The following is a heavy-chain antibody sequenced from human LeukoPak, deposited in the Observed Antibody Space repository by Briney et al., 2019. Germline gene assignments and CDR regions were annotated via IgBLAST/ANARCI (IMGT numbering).Heavy chain of an antibody. Sequence: GGSLRLSCAASGFTFSSYAMHWVRQAPGKGLEWVAVISYDGSNKYYADSVKGRFTISRDNSKNTLYLQMNSLRAEDTAAYYCARSPTPSIVVVPAAPFDYWGQGTLVTVSS. CDR1: GFTFSSYA. V-gene: IGHV3-30-3*01. J-gene: IGHJ4*02. D-gene: IGHD2-2*01. CDR2: ISYDGSNK. CDR3: ARSPTPSIVVVPAAPFDY.